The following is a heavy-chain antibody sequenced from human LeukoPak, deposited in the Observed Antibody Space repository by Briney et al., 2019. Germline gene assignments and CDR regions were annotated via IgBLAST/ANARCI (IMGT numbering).Heavy chain of an antibody. CDR2: ISADSATT. V-gene: IGHV3-23*01. CDR1: GFNFGSYS. Sequence: GGSLRLSCVASGFNFGSYSMTWVRQAPGKGLEWVSVISADSATTFYADSVKGRFTISRDNSKNTLYLQMNSLRAEDTAVYYCAKTSYIGRGNWFDPWGQGTLVTVSS. CDR3: AKTSYIGRGNWFDP. J-gene: IGHJ5*02. D-gene: IGHD1-26*01.